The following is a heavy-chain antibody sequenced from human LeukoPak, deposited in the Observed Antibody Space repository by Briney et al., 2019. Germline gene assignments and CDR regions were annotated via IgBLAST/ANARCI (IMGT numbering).Heavy chain of an antibody. D-gene: IGHD3-22*01. Sequence: GGSLRLSCAASGFTFSSYAMHWVRQAPGKGLEWVAVISYDGCNKYYADSVKGRFTISRDNSKNTLYLQMNSLRAEDTAVYYCARPFPYYDSSGYYTDYWGQGTLVTVSS. V-gene: IGHV3-30*04. J-gene: IGHJ4*02. CDR2: ISYDGCNK. CDR3: ARPFPYYDSSGYYTDY. CDR1: GFTFSSYA.